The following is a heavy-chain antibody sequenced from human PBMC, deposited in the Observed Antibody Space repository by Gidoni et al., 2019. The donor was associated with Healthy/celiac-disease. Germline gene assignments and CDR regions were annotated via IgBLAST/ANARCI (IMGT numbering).Heavy chain of an antibody. CDR2: IWYDGSNK. CDR1: GFTFSSYG. J-gene: IGHJ5*02. CDR3: ARDLVQAYCGGDCYWGWFDP. V-gene: IGHV3-33*01. D-gene: IGHD2-21*02. Sequence: QVQLVESGGGVVQPGRSLRLSCAASGFTFSSYGMHWVRQAPGKGMEWVAVIWYDGSNKYYADSVKGRFTISRDNSKNTLYLQMNSLRAEDTAVYYCARDLVQAYCGGDCYWGWFDPWGQGTLVTVSS.